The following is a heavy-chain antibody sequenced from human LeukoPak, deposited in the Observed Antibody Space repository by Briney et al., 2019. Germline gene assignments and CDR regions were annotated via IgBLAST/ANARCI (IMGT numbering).Heavy chain of an antibody. J-gene: IGHJ5*02. CDR3: ARALTTVVTPRDWFDP. CDR2: IYYNGST. D-gene: IGHD4-23*01. Sequence: ASQTLSLTCTVSGGSISSGGYYWSWIRQHPGKGLEWIGYIYYNGSTYYNPSLKSRVTISVDTSKNQFSLKLSSVTAADTAVYYCARALTTVVTPRDWFDPWGQGTLVTVSS. V-gene: IGHV4-31*03. CDR1: GGSISSGGYY.